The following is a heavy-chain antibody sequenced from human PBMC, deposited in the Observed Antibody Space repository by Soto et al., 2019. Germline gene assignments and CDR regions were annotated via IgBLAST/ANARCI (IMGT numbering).Heavy chain of an antibody. D-gene: IGHD6-6*01. CDR3: ATSRIAARLAWDY. J-gene: IGHJ4*02. Sequence: PRGSLRLSCAASGVTFSSYAMSWFRQAPGKGLEWVSAISGSGGSTYYADSVKGRFTISRDNSKNTLYLQMNSLRAEDTAVYYCATSRIAARLAWDYWGQGTLVTVSS. V-gene: IGHV3-23*01. CDR2: ISGSGGST. CDR1: GVTFSSYA.